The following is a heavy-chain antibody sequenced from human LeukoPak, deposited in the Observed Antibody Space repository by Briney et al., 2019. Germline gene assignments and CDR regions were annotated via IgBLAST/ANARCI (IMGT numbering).Heavy chain of an antibody. D-gene: IGHD2-2*01. CDR3: ARMPYCSSTSCYGEDY. CDR2: IDWDDDK. Sequence: SGPALVKPPQTLTLTCTFSGFSLRTSGMRVSWIRQPPGKALEWLARIDWDDDKFYSTSLKTRLTISKDTSKNQVVLTMTNMDPVDTATYYCARMPYCSSTSCYGEDYWGQGTLVTVSS. CDR1: GFSLRTSGMR. V-gene: IGHV2-70*04. J-gene: IGHJ4*02.